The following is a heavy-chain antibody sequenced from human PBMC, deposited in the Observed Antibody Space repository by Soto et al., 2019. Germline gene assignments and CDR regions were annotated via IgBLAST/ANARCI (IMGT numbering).Heavy chain of an antibody. D-gene: IGHD1-26*01. CDR1: GGSIISSSYY. J-gene: IGHJ4*02. CDR2: IYYSGST. V-gene: IGHV4-39*07. CDR3: ARVLDY. Sequence: PSETLSLTCTVSGGSIISSSYYWGWIRQPPGKGLEWIGSIYYSGSTYYNPSLKSRVTISIDRSKHQFSLKLRSVTAADTAVYYCARVLDYWGQGILVSVSS.